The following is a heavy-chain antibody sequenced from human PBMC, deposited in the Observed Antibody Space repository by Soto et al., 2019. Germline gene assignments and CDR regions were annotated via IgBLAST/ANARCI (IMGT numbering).Heavy chain of an antibody. J-gene: IGHJ6*02. CDR2: ITYHESNK. Sequence: PGGSLTLSCASSVFTFISYAMHWGRHPPGNGLELESVITYHESNKYYSNSVKGRLTISSDNTKTTLYLHMNRLRAEATAVYYCARGRGYSYDYGMDVWGQGTTVTVSS. CDR1: VFTFISYA. CDR3: ARGRGYSYDYGMDV. D-gene: IGHD5-18*01. V-gene: IGHV3-30-3*01.